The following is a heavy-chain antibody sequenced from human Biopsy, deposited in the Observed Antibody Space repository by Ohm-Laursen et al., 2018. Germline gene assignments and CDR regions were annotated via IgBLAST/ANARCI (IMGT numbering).Heavy chain of an antibody. V-gene: IGHV3-9*01. Sequence: SLRLSCAAPGFTYDDYAMHWVRQAPGKGLEWVSGITWNSGSIGYADSVKGRFSIFRDNAKHSLYLQMNSLRAEYTALYYCAKDLGQVTAAIGYWGQGTLVTVSS. J-gene: IGHJ4*02. CDR2: ITWNSGSI. CDR3: AKDLGQVTAAIGY. CDR1: GFTYDDYA. D-gene: IGHD2-21*02.